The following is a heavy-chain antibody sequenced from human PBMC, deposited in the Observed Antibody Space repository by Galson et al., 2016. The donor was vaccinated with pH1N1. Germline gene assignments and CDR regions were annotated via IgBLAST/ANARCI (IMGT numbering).Heavy chain of an antibody. D-gene: IGHD4-17*01. Sequence: ETLSLTCTVSGGSISSHDWSWIRQPAGKGLEWIGYIYTSGSTNYNPSLKSRVTISVDTSKNQFSLNLSSVTAADTAVYYCAKAPYGDYVKWFDPWGQGTLVTVSS. J-gene: IGHJ5*02. CDR3: AKAPYGDYVKWFDP. CDR1: GGSISSHD. CDR2: IYTSGST. V-gene: IGHV4-4*09.